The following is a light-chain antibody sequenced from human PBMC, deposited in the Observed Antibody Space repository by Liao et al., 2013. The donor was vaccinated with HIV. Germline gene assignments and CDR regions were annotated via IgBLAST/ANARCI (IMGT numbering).Light chain of an antibody. Sequence: SYVLTQPPSVSVAPRKTARITCGGNNIGSKSVQWYQQKPGQAPVLVIYYDSDRPSGIPERFSGSKSGNTATLTISRVEAGDEADYYCQVWDSSSDQYVFGTGSKVTVL. J-gene: IGLJ1*01. CDR2: YDS. V-gene: IGLV3-21*04. CDR1: NIGSKS. CDR3: QVWDSSSDQYV.